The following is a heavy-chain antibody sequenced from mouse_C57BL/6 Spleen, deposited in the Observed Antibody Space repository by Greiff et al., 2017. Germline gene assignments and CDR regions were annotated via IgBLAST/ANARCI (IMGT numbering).Heavy chain of an antibody. V-gene: IGHV1-53*01. CDR2: INPSNGGT. CDR1: GYTFTSYW. Sequence: QVQLQQSGTELVKPGASVKLSCKASGYTFTSYWMHWVKQRPGQGLEWIGNINPSNGGTNYNEKFKSKATLTVDKSSSTAYMQLSSLTSEDSAVYYCARSGIYDDYEDFDYWGQGTTLTVSS. D-gene: IGHD2-4*01. CDR3: ARSGIYDDYEDFDY. J-gene: IGHJ2*01.